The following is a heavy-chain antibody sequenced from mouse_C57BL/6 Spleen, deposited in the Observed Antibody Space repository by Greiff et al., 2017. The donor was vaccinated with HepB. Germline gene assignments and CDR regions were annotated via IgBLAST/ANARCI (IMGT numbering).Heavy chain of an antibody. CDR3: ARRITTVVGFDY. J-gene: IGHJ2*01. CDR1: GYTFTSYW. CDR2: IDPSDSYT. Sequence: QVQLQQSGAELVMPGASVKLSCKASGYTFTSYWMHWVKQRPGQGLEWIGEIDPSDSYTNYNQKFKGKSTLTVDKSSSTAYMQLSSLTSEDSAVYYCARRITTVVGFDYWGQGTTLTVSS. D-gene: IGHD1-1*01. V-gene: IGHV1-69*01.